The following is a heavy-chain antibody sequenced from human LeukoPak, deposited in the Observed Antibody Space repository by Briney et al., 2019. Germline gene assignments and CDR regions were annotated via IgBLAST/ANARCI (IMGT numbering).Heavy chain of an antibody. Sequence: GGSLRLSCAASGFTFSSNAMNWVRQAPGRGLEWVSGINESGGSTCYADSVKGRFTISRDNSKNTLYLQMNSLRADDTAVYYCAREGSGGYNDAFDVWGQGTMVTVSS. J-gene: IGHJ3*01. CDR2: INESGGST. CDR3: AREGSGGYNDAFDV. V-gene: IGHV3-23*01. D-gene: IGHD6-13*01. CDR1: GFTFSSNA.